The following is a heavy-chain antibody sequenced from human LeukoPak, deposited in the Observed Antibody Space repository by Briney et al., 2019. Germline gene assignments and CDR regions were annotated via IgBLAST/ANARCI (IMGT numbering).Heavy chain of an antibody. CDR1: GYTFTSYG. Sequence: ASVKVSCKASGYTFTSYGISWVRQAPGQGPEWMGWISAYNGNTNYAQKLQGRVTMTTDTSTSTAYMELRSLRSDDTAVYYCARERTGAVAGTGYGYWGQGTLVTVSS. J-gene: IGHJ4*02. V-gene: IGHV1-18*01. CDR3: ARERTGAVAGTGYGY. D-gene: IGHD6-19*01. CDR2: ISAYNGNT.